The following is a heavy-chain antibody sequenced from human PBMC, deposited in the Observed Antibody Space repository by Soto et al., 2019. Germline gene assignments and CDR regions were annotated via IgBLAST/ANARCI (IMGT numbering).Heavy chain of an antibody. CDR3: AKDSARYYYDSSGSYDY. J-gene: IGHJ4*02. D-gene: IGHD3-22*01. V-gene: IGHV3-23*01. CDR2: ISGSGGST. Sequence: EVQLLESGGGLVQPGGSLRLSCAASGFTFSSYAMSWVRQAPGKGLAWVSAISGSGGSTYYADSVKGRFTISRDNSKNTLYLQMNSLRAEDTAVYYCAKDSARYYYDSSGSYDYWGQGTLVTVSS. CDR1: GFTFSSYA.